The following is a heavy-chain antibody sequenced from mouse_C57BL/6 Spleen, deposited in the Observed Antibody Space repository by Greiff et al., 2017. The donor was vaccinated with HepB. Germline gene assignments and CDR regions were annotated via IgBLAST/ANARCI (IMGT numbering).Heavy chain of an antibody. J-gene: IGHJ2*01. Sequence: EVQLQQSGPELVKPGASVKISCKASGYTFTDYYMNWVKQSHGKSLEWIGDINPNNGGTSYNQKFKGKATLTVDKSSSTAYMELRSLTSEDSAVYYCARGDDGYYDFDYWGQGTTLTVSS. CDR1: GYTFTDYY. CDR2: INPNNGGT. V-gene: IGHV1-26*01. D-gene: IGHD2-3*01. CDR3: ARGDDGYYDFDY.